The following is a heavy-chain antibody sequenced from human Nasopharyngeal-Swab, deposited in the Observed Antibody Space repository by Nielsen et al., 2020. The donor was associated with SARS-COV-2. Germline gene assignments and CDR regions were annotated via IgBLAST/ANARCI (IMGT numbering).Heavy chain of an antibody. D-gene: IGHD3-10*01. CDR2: INWNSGSP. CDR3: AKDMGNYYGSTRMDV. J-gene: IGHJ6*02. V-gene: IGHV3-9*01. Sequence: GGSLRLSCAAPGFRNNWVHWVRQAPGQGLEWVSGINWNSGSPGYADSVKGRFTISRDNAKNTLYLQMNSLRPEDTALYYCAKDMGNYYGSTRMDVWGQGTTVTVSS. CDR1: GFRNNW.